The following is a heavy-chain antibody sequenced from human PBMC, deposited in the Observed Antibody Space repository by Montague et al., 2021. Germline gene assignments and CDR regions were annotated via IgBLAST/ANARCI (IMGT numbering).Heavy chain of an antibody. J-gene: IGHJ4*02. CDR3: ARDRRGGTYFDY. D-gene: IGHD2-15*01. CDR2: ISASSDNI. CDR1: GLTFDNCA. V-gene: IGHV3-23*01. Sequence: SLRLSCAVSGLTFDNCAMTWVRQAPGKGLEWVSGISASSDNIYYAGSVKGRVTISRDNSKNTLYLQMRHLRAEDTAVYYCARDRRGGTYFDYWGQGTLVTVSS.